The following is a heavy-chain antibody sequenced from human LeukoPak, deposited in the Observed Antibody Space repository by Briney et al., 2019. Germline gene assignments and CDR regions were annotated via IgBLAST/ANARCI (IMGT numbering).Heavy chain of an antibody. J-gene: IGHJ4*02. CDR1: GGSFSGYY. CDR3: ASGHIVVVPAAGKYFDY. V-gene: IGHV4-34*01. D-gene: IGHD2-2*01. CDR2: INHSGST. Sequence: NPSETLSLTCAVYGGSFSGYYWSWIRQPPGKGLEWIGEINHSGSTNYNPSLKSRVTISVDTSKNQFSLKLSSVTAADTAVYYCASGHIVVVPAAGKYFDYWGQGTLVTVSS.